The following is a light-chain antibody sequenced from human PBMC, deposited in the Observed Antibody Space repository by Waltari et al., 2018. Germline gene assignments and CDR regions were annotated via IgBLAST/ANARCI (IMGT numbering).Light chain of an antibody. CDR1: QSLVHSDGNTY. CDR2: KVS. Sequence: DVVMTQSPLSLPVTLGQPASISCRSRQSLVHSDGNTYLNWLHQGPGQSPRRLILKVSYRDSGVPDRFSGSGSGSDFTLKISRVDAEDVGVYYCMQGTHWPWTFGQGTKVEIK. V-gene: IGKV2-30*02. J-gene: IGKJ1*01. CDR3: MQGTHWPWT.